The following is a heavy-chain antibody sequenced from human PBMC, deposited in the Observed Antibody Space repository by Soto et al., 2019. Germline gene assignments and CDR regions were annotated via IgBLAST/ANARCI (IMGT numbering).Heavy chain of an antibody. D-gene: IGHD2-2*01. V-gene: IGHV1-69*13. CDR2: IIPIFGTA. Sequence: SVNVSCKASGGTFSSYAISWVRQAPGQGLEWMGGIIPIFGTANYAQKFKGRVTITADESTSTAYMELSSLRFVDTAVYYCARLGYCISTSCGYWGQGTLVTVSS. CDR3: ARLGYCISTSCGY. J-gene: IGHJ4*02. CDR1: GGTFSSYA.